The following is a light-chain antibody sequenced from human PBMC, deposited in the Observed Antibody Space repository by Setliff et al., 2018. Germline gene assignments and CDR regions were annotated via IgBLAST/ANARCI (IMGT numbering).Light chain of an antibody. Sequence: QSALTQPASVSGSPGQSITISGTGSASDVGDYNYVSWHQQHPGEAPKLLIYEVINRPSGISNRFSGSKSGNTASLTISGLLAEDEADYFCSSYTSSHTYVFGSGTKGTV. CDR2: EVI. V-gene: IGLV2-14*01. J-gene: IGLJ1*01. CDR1: ASDVGDYNY. CDR3: SSYTSSHTYV.